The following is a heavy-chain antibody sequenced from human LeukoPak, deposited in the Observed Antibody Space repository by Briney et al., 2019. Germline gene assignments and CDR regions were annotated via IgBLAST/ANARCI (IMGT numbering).Heavy chain of an antibody. CDR1: GFTFSDYY. Sequence: GGSLRLSCAASGFTFSDYYMSWIRQAPGKGLEWVSYISSSGSTIYYGDSVKGRFTISRDNAKTSLYLQMNSLRAEDTAVYYCARDPLIVVVGPVWGQGTLVTVSS. V-gene: IGHV3-11*04. CDR3: ARDPLIVVVGPV. J-gene: IGHJ4*02. CDR2: ISSSGSTI. D-gene: IGHD3-22*01.